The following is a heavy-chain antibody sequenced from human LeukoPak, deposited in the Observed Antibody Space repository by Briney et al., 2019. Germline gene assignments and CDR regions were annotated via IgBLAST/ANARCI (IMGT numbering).Heavy chain of an antibody. V-gene: IGHV3-23*01. J-gene: IGHJ4*02. Sequence: HPGGSLRLSCAASGFTFSSYAMSWVRQAPGKGLEWVSAISGSGGSTYYADSVKGRFTISRDNSKNTLYLQMNSLRAEDTAVYYCAREWVGEQWPNRDYWGQGTLVTVSS. CDR1: GFTFSSYA. D-gene: IGHD3-10*01. CDR2: ISGSGGST. CDR3: AREWVGEQWPNRDY.